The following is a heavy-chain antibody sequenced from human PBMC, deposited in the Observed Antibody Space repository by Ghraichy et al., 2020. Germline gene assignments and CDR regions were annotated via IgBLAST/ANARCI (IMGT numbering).Heavy chain of an antibody. CDR3: ARDWEWRGPDY. J-gene: IGHJ4*02. D-gene: IGHD3-3*01. CDR2: ISYDGSNK. Sequence: GGSLRLSCAASGFTFSSYAMHWVRQAPGKGLEWVAVISYDGSNKYYADSVKGRFTISRDNSKNTLYLQMNSLRAEDTAVYYCARDWEWRGPDYWGQGTLVTVSS. V-gene: IGHV3-30*04. CDR1: GFTFSSYA.